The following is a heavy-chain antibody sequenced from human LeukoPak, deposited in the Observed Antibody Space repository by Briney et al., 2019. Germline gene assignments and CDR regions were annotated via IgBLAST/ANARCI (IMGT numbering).Heavy chain of an antibody. CDR1: GYTLTELS. D-gene: IGHD1-14*01. J-gene: IGHJ4*02. Sequence: ASVKVSCKVSGYTLTELSMHWVRQAPGKGLEWMGGFDPEDGETIYAQKFQGRVTVTEDTSTDTAYMELSSLRSEDTAVYYCAREDPDRKIDYWGQGTLVTVSS. CDR3: AREDPDRKIDY. CDR2: FDPEDGET. V-gene: IGHV1-24*01.